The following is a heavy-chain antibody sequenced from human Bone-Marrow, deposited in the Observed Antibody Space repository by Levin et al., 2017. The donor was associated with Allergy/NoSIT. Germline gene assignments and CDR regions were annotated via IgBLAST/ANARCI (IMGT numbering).Heavy chain of an antibody. D-gene: IGHD5-18*01. CDR3: ARDRGLQLWHSDS. V-gene: IGHV1-2*02. CDR1: GSSFTAHY. CDR2: INANSGGT. J-gene: IGHJ4*02. Sequence: GESLKISCEASGSSFTAHYVHWVRQAPGQGLEWMGWINANSGGTKYAQKFQGRVTMTSDSSLSTVYMELSSLRSDDTAIYFCARDRGLQLWHSDSWGQGSLVTVSS.